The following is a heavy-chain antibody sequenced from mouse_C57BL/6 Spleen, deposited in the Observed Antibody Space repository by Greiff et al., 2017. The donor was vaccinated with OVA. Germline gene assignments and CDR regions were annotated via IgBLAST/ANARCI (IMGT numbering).Heavy chain of an antibody. CDR3: ARFLYDGYYGYFDY. CDR2: INPGSGGT. J-gene: IGHJ2*01. CDR1: GYAFTNYL. Sequence: QVQLQQSGAELVRPGTSVKVSCKASGYAFTNYLIEWVKQRPGQGLEWIGVINPGSGGTNYNEKFKGKATLTADKSSSTAYMQLSSLTSEDSAVYFCARFLYDGYYGYFDYWGQGTTLTVSS. D-gene: IGHD2-3*01. V-gene: IGHV1-54*01.